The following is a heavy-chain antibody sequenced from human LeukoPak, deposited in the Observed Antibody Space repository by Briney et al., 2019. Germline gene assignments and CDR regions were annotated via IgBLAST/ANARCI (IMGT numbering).Heavy chain of an antibody. CDR2: IYYSGST. J-gene: IGHJ4*02. D-gene: IGHD3-22*01. Sequence: PSQTLSLTCTVSGGSISSGGYYGSWIRQHPGKGLEWIGYIYYSGSTYYNPSLKSRVTISVDTSKNQFSLKLSSVTAADTAVYYCARADYYDSSGYYSLWGQGTLVTVSS. CDR3: ARADYYDSSGYYSL. V-gene: IGHV4-31*03. CDR1: GGSISSGGYY.